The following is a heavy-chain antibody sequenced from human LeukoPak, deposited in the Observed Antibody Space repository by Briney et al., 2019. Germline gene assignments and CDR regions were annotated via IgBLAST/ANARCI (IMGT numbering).Heavy chain of an antibody. J-gene: IGHJ4*02. V-gene: IGHV4-4*07. Sequence: SETLSLTCTVSGGSISSYYWSWIRQPAGKGLEWIGRIYTSGSTNYNPSLKSRVTMSVDTSKNQFSLKLSSVTAADTAVYYCAGGSLAGGSYNYWGQGTLVTVSS. CDR1: GGSISSYY. CDR2: IYTSGST. D-gene: IGHD1-26*01. CDR3: AGGSLAGGSYNY.